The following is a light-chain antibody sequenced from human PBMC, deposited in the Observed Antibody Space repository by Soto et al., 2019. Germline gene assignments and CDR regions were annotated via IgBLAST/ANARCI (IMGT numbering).Light chain of an antibody. J-gene: IGKJ4*02. V-gene: IGKV3-11*01. Sequence: EIVLTQSPATLSLSPGERATLSCRASQSVFSYLAWYQQQPGQAPRLLIYDAFNGATGIPDRFSGSGSGTGFILPIDSREPKDFVVYCCQGRSNGRLTFGGGTNVEIK. CDR1: QSVFSY. CDR2: DAF. CDR3: QGRSNGRLT.